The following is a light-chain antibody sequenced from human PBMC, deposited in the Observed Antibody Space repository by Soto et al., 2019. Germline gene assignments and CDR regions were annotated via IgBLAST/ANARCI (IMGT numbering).Light chain of an antibody. CDR1: QPVSSSY. J-gene: IGKJ2*03. V-gene: IGKV3-20*01. CDR3: HHYGNLPFS. CDR2: ATS. Sequence: EILLTQSPGTVSLSPGERATLACRASQPVSSSYVAWYQQKTGQAPRLLISATSTRASGISDRFSGSGSGTDYTLTISRLETEDFAVYHCHHYGNLPFSFGQGTKLEIK.